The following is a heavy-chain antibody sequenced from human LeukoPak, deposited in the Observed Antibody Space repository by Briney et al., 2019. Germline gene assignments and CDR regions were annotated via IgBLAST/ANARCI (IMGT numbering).Heavy chain of an antibody. CDR1: GYTFTSYY. Sequence: GASVTVSCKASGYTFTSYYMHWVRQAPGQGLEWMGIINPSGGSTSYAQKFQGRVTMTRDTSTSTVYMELSSLRSEDTAVYYCARAGGQQLGFRWFDPWGQGTLVTVSS. V-gene: IGHV1-46*01. D-gene: IGHD6-13*01. J-gene: IGHJ5*02. CDR3: ARAGGQQLGFRWFDP. CDR2: INPSGGST.